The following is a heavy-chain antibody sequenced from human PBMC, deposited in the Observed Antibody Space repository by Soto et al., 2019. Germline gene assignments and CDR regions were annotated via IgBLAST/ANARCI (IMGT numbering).Heavy chain of an antibody. CDR3: ARESIAAGENWFHP. D-gene: IGHD6-25*01. CDR2: IYYSGST. V-gene: IGHV4-59*01. Sequence: PSETLSLTCTVSGGSISSYYWSWIRQPPGKGLEWIGYIYYSGSTNYNPSLKSRVTISVDTSKNQFSLKLSSVTAADTAVYYFARESIAAGENWFHPRGQATLGTVSS. CDR1: GGSISSYY. J-gene: IGHJ5*02.